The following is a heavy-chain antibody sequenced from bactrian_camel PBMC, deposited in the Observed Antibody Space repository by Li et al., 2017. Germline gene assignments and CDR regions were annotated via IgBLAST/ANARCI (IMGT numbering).Heavy chain of an antibody. D-gene: IGHD6*01. V-gene: IGHV3S1*01. CDR1: GFTFSGVG. J-gene: IGHJ4*01. CDR2: IGADFST. CDR3: AAGWSLS. Sequence: HVQLVESGGGLVQPGGSLRLSCAASGFTFSGVGMTWVRQAPGKGLESVSAIGADFSTYYSESVKGRFTITRDNAKDTLYLEMNNLRTEDTAVYYCAAGWSLSWGQGTQVTVS.